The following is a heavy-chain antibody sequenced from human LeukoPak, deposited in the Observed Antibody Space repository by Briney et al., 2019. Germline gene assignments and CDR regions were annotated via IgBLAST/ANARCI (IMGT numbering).Heavy chain of an antibody. D-gene: IGHD1-1*01. CDR2: ISSSSSYI. CDR1: GFTFSSYS. J-gene: IGHJ4*02. CDR3: ARDWDWNPSIGY. V-gene: IGHV3-21*01. Sequence: KPGGSLRLSCAASGFTFSSYSMNWVRQAPGKGLEWVSSISSSSSYIYYADSVKGRFTISRDNAKNSLYLQMNSLRAEDTAVYYSARDWDWNPSIGYWGQGTLVTVSS.